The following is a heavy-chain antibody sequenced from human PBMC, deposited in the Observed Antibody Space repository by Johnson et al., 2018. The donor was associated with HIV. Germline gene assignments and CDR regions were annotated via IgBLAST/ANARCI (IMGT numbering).Heavy chain of an antibody. CDR1: GFAFSDSH. Sequence: QVQLVESGGGLVQPGGSLRVSCVASGFAFSDSHMSWIRQAPGKGLEWISYISSSGSITYHADSVRGRFTISRDNAKNTLYLQMNSLRVEDTAVYYCAREQELIGERALDIWGQGTMVTVSS. V-gene: IGHV3-11*04. CDR3: AREQELIGERALDI. J-gene: IGHJ3*02. CDR2: ISSSGSIT. D-gene: IGHD6-13*01.